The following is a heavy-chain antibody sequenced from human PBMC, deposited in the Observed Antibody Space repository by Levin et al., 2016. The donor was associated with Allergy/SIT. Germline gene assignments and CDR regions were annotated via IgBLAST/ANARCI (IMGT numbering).Heavy chain of an antibody. Sequence: LRLSCTVSGGSISSGGYYWSWIRQHPGKGLEWIGYIYYSGSTYYNPSLKSRVTISVDTSKNQFSLKLSSVTAADTAVYYCARGYCSSTSCYDNYYYYGMDVWGQGTTVTVSS. V-gene: IGHV4-31*02. CDR3: ARGYCSSTSCYDNYYYYGMDV. CDR2: IYYSGST. D-gene: IGHD2-2*01. J-gene: IGHJ6*02. CDR1: GGSISSGGYY.